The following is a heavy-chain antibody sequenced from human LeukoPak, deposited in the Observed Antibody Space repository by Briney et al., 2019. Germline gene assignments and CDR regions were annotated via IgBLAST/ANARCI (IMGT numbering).Heavy chain of an antibody. CDR3: ARGHRAIGIAVAGYLEYFQH. CDR2: INPSGGST. V-gene: IGHV1-46*01. D-gene: IGHD6-19*01. CDR1: GYTFTSYY. Sequence: VASVRVSCKASGYTFTSYYMHWVRQAPGQGLEWMGIINPSGGSTSYAQKFQGRVTMTRDMSTSTVYMELSSLRSEDTAVCYCARGHRAIGIAVAGYLEYFQHWGQGTLVTVSS. J-gene: IGHJ1*01.